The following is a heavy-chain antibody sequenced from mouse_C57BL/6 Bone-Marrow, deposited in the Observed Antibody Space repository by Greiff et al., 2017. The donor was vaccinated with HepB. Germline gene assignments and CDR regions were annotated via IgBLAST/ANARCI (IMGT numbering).Heavy chain of an antibody. Sequence: VQLKESGGGLVKPGGSLKLSCAASGFTFSSYAMSWVRQTPEKRLEWVATISDGGSYTYYPDNVKGRFTISRDNAKNNLYLQMSHLKSEDTAMYYCARGYYGNYERAMDYWGQGTSVTVSS. D-gene: IGHD2-1*01. J-gene: IGHJ4*01. CDR3: ARGYYGNYERAMDY. CDR1: GFTFSSYA. V-gene: IGHV5-4*01. CDR2: ISDGGSYT.